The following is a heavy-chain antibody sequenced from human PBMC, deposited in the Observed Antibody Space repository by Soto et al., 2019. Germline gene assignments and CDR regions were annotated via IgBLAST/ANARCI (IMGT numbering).Heavy chain of an antibody. CDR1: GFTFSTYS. CDR3: ARETNWFDP. V-gene: IGHV3-48*02. CDR2: IDSSSSTI. Sequence: EVQLVESGGGLVQPGGSLRLSCAASGFTFSTYSMNWVRQAPGKGLECISYIDSSSSTIYYADSVKGRFTISRDNAKNLLYLQMNSLRDEDTAVSYCARETNWFDPWGQGTLVTVSS. J-gene: IGHJ5*02.